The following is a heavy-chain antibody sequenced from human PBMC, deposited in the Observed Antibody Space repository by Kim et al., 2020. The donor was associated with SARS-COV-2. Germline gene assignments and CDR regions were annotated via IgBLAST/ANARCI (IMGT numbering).Heavy chain of an antibody. Sequence: SETLSLTCAVYGGSFSGYYWSWIRQPPGKGLEWIGEINHSGSTNYNPSLKSRVTISVDTSKNQFSLKLSSVTAADTAVYYCARGRLEFRSGLRFDYCGQGTLVTVSS. CDR2: INHSGST. V-gene: IGHV4-34*01. D-gene: IGHD6-19*01. CDR1: GGSFSGYY. CDR3: ARGRLEFRSGLRFDY. J-gene: IGHJ4*02.